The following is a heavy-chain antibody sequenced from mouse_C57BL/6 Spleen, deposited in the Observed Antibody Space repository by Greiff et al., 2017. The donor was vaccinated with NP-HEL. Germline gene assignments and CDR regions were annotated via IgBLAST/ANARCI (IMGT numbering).Heavy chain of an antibody. D-gene: IGHD1-1*01. V-gene: IGHV1-59*01. CDR2: IDPSDSYT. J-gene: IGHJ2*01. CDR3: ARKRYYYGSSGAFDY. CDR1: GYTFTSYW. Sequence: QVQLQQPGAELVRPGTSVKLSCKASGYTFTSYWMHWVKQRPGQGLEWIGVIDPSDSYTNYNQKFKGKATLTVDTSSSTAYMQLSSLTSEDSAGYYCARKRYYYGSSGAFDYWGQGTTLTVSS.